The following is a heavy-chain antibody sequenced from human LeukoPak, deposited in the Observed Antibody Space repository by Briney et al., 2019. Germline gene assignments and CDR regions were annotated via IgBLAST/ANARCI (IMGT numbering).Heavy chain of an antibody. CDR3: ARDRSRYSGYDYEDY. V-gene: IGHV3-21*01. Sequence: GGSLRLSCAASGFTLSSYSMNWVRQAPGKGLEWVSSISSSSSYIYYADSVKGRFTISRDNAKNSLYLQMNSLRAEDTAVYYCARDRSRYSGYDYEDYWGQGTLVTVSS. J-gene: IGHJ4*02. CDR1: GFTLSSYS. D-gene: IGHD5-12*01. CDR2: ISSSSSYI.